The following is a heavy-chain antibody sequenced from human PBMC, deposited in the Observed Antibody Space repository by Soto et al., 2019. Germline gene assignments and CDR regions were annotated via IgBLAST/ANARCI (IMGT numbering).Heavy chain of an antibody. CDR1: GGSISSGGYY. V-gene: IGHV4-31*03. CDR2: IYYSGNT. Sequence: QVQLQESGPGLVKPSQTLSLTCTVSGGSISSGGYYWSWIRQHPGKGLEWIGYIYYSGNTYYNPSLKRRVTISVDTSKNQFSLKLSSVTAADTAVYYGAISGTSEYFDLWGRGTLVTVSS. CDR3: AISGTSEYFDL. D-gene: IGHD3-10*01. J-gene: IGHJ2*01.